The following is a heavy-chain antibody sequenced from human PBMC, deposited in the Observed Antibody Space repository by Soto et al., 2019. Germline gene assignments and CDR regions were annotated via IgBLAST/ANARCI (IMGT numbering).Heavy chain of an antibody. J-gene: IGHJ3*02. CDR3: ARDASTYSSSSSDAFDI. D-gene: IGHD6-6*01. Sequence: ASVKVSCKASGGTFSSYAISWVRQAPGQGLEWMGGIIPIFGTANYAQKFQGRVTITADESTSTAYMELSSLRSEDTAVYYCARDASTYSSSSSDAFDIWGQGTMVTVSS. V-gene: IGHV1-69*13. CDR1: GGTFSSYA. CDR2: IIPIFGTA.